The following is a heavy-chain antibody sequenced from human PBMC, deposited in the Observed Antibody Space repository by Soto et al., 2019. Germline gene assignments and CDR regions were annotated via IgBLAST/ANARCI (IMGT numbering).Heavy chain of an antibody. CDR1: GFTFDDYA. D-gene: IGHD3-9*01. V-gene: IGHV3-9*01. J-gene: IGHJ6*03. CDR2: ISWNGRSK. Sequence: EVQLVESGGALVQPGKSLRLSCAASGFTFDDYAMHWVRQAPEKGLEWVSGISWNGRSKAYAASVECRFTISRDSASNSLFLQMDSLRSEETALSYCAKDGVYLGYFYYMDVWGKVTTVTVSS. CDR3: AKDGVYLGYFYYMDV.